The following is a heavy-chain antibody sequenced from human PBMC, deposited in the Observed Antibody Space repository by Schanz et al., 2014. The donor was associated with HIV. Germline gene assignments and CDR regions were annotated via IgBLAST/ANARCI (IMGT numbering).Heavy chain of an antibody. V-gene: IGHV3-11*01. CDR2: IDSDGESK. J-gene: IGHJ4*02. D-gene: IGHD2-21*02. CDR1: GFIFNGYY. Sequence: QVQLVESGGGLVEPGGSLRLSCEASGFIFNGYYLTWIRQAPGKGLEWVSSIDSDGESKFYTDSVEGRFTVSRDNAKNSLFLQMNSLRVEDTAVYYCARDQGYCAGSTCYSWYYFDSGGQGTPVTVSS. CDR3: ARDQGYCAGSTCYSWYYFDS.